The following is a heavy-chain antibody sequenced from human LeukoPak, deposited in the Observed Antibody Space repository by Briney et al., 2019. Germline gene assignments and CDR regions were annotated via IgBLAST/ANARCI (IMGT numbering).Heavy chain of an antibody. CDR2: IIPILGIA. Sequence: SVKVSCKASGGTFSSYAISWVRQAPGQGLEWMGRIIPILGIANYAQKFQGRVTITADKSTSTAYMELSSLRSEDTAVYYCARDSSSWYYYYGMDVWGQGTTVTVSS. V-gene: IGHV1-69*04. CDR3: ARDSSSWYYYYGMDV. J-gene: IGHJ6*02. D-gene: IGHD6-13*01. CDR1: GGTFSSYA.